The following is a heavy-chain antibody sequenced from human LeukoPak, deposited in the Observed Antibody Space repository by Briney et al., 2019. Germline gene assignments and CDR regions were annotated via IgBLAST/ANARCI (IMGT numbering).Heavy chain of an antibody. CDR3: ARYLIGARYCSSTSCPDAFDI. CDR2: INPNSGGT. V-gene: IGHV1-2*02. D-gene: IGHD2-2*01. CDR1: GYTFTGYY. J-gene: IGHJ3*02. Sequence: ASVKVSCKASGYTFTGYYMHWVRQAPGQGLEWMGWINPNSGGTNYAQKFRGRVTMTRDTSISTAYMELSRLRSDDTAVYYCARYLIGARYCSSTSCPDAFDIWGQGTMVTVSS.